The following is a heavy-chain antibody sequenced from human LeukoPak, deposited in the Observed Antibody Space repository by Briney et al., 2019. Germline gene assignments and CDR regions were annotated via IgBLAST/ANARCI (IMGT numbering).Heavy chain of an antibody. CDR1: GYTFTAYF. V-gene: IGHV1-2*02. D-gene: IGHD4-11*01. CDR3: TRPPTITTWRIFDF. Sequence: ASVKVSCKASGYTFTAYFIHWVRQAPGQGLEWMGWINPNSGATHYEWNFQGRVTMTRDTSIRTAYMALSGLRSDDTAVYYGTRPPTITTWRIFDFWGQGTLVTVSS. CDR2: INPNSGAT. J-gene: IGHJ4*02.